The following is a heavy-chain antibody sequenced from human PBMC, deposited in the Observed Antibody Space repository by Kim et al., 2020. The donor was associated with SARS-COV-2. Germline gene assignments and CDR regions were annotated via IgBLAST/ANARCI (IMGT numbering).Heavy chain of an antibody. V-gene: IGHV1-24*01. D-gene: IGHD2-21*01. CDR3: ATDWGGAIDY. Sequence: ETIYAQKFQGRVTMTEDTSTDTAYMELSSLRSEDTAGYYCATDWGGAIDYWGQGTLVTVSS. J-gene: IGHJ4*02. CDR2: ET.